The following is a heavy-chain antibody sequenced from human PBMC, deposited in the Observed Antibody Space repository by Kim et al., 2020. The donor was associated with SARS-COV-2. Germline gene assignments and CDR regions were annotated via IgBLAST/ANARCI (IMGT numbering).Heavy chain of an antibody. J-gene: IGHJ6*02. Sequence: GESLKISCKGSGYSFTSYWISWVRQMPGKGLEWMGRIDPSDSYTNYSPSFQGHVTISADKSISTAYLQWSSLKASDTAMYYCARRPRRGYSGYEDYYYYYGMDVWGQGTTVTVSS. V-gene: IGHV5-10-1*01. D-gene: IGHD5-12*01. CDR1: GYSFTSYW. CDR2: IDPSDSYT. CDR3: ARRPRRGYSGYEDYYYYYGMDV.